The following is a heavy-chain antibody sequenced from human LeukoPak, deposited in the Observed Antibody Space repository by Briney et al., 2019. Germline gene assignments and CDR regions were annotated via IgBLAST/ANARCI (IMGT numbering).Heavy chain of an antibody. Sequence: GGSLRLSCAASGFTFSSYSMNWVRQAPGKGLEWVSSISSSSSYIYYADSVKGRFTISRDNAKNSLYLQMNSLRAEDTAVYYCARGDDYDIGELIDYWGQGTLVTVPS. CDR2: ISSSSSYI. V-gene: IGHV3-21*01. CDR1: GFTFSSYS. CDR3: ARGDDYDIGELIDY. J-gene: IGHJ4*02. D-gene: IGHD5-24*01.